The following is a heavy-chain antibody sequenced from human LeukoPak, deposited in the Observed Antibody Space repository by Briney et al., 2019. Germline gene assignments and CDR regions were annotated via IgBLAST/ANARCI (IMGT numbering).Heavy chain of an antibody. CDR1: GFTFVDYA. V-gene: IGHV3-9*01. J-gene: IGHJ4*02. D-gene: IGHD6-13*01. CDR2: ISWNSGTI. CDR3: AKDIWQQLALFDY. Sequence: GGSLRLSCAASGFTFVDYAMHWVRQAPGKGLEWVSGISWNSGTIGYADSVKGRFTISRDNAKNSLYLQMNSLRAEDTALYYCAKDIWQQLALFDYWGQGTLVTVSS.